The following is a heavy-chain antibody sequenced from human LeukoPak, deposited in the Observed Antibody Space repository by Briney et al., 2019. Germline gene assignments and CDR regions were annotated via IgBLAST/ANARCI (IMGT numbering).Heavy chain of an antibody. J-gene: IGHJ6*02. V-gene: IGHV3-30*18. D-gene: IGHD3-22*01. CDR1: GFTFSDYY. CDR3: AKDSSGYYILDYYYYGMDV. CDR2: ISYDGSNK. Sequence: GGSLRLSCAASGFTFSDYYMSWIRQAPGKGLEWVAIISYDGSNKYYADSVKGRFTISRDNSKNTLYLQMNSLRAEDTAVYYCAKDSSGYYILDYYYYGMDVWGQGTTVTVSS.